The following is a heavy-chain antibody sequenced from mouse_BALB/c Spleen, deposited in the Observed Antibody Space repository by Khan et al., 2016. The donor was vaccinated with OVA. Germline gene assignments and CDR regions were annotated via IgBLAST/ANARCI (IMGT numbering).Heavy chain of an antibody. V-gene: IGHV5-12-2*01. Sequence: EVELVESGGGLVQPGGSLKLSCAASGFSFSSYTMSWVRQTPEKRLEWVAFISNGGGSTYYPDTVKGRFTISRDNAMNTLYLQMRSLKSEDTAMYYCVAPGYEGYYYAMDYWGQGTSVTVSS. J-gene: IGHJ4*01. D-gene: IGHD2-14*01. CDR2: ISNGGGST. CDR3: VAPGYEGYYYAMDY. CDR1: GFSFSSYT.